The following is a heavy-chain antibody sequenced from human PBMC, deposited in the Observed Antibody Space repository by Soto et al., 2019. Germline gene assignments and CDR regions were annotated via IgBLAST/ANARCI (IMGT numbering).Heavy chain of an antibody. J-gene: IGHJ4*02. D-gene: IGHD2-21*02. V-gene: IGHV1-3*04. CDR1: GYPFTSHA. CDR2: INTGNGNT. CDR3: ARWAYCSGDCQFDY. Sequence: ASVKVSCKASGYPFTSHAMQWVRQAPGQSLEWMGWINTGNGNTKYSQKFQGRVTITRDTSASTAYMELSSLKSEDTAVYYCARWAYCSGDCQFDYWGQGTLVTVS.